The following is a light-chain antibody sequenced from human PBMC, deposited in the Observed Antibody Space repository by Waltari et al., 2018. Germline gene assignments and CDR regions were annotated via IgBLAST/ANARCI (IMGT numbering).Light chain of an antibody. J-gene: IGLJ2*01. CDR2: DVS. Sequence: QSALTQPTYVSESPGHSIAISCTWSRSDIGAYPYVSWYKKFPGKAPKLIIYDVSKRPSGVSNRFSGSKSGDSASLTISGLQVDDEAHYHCASYTSGSTHVAFGGGTQVTVL. CDR3: ASYTSGSTHVA. CDR1: RSDIGAYPY. V-gene: IGLV2-14*01.